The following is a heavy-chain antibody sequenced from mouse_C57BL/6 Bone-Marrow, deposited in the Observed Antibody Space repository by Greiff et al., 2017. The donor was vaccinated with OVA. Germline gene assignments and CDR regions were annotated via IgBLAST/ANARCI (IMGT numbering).Heavy chain of an antibody. CDR3: ARFGFYYYGSSFMDY. CDR2: IDPSDSYT. D-gene: IGHD1-1*01. V-gene: IGHV1-69*01. CDR1: GYTFTSYW. J-gene: IGHJ4*01. Sequence: VQLQQPGAELVMPGASVKLSCKASGYTFTSYWMHWVKQRPGHGLEWIGEIDPSDSYTTYNQKFKGKSPLTVDKSSSTASMQLSSLTSEDAAVYYCARFGFYYYGSSFMDYWGPGTSVTVSS.